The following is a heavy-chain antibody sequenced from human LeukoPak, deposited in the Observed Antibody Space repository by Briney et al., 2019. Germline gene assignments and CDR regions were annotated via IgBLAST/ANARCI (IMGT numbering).Heavy chain of an antibody. Sequence: PSETLSLTCTVSGYSISSGYYWGWIRQPPGKGLEWIGSIYHSGSTYYNPSLKSRVTISVDTSKNQFSLKLSSVTAADTAVYYCASLVGGYDPGNSIWGQGTLVTVSS. J-gene: IGHJ4*02. CDR1: GYSISSGYY. CDR2: IYHSGST. V-gene: IGHV4-38-2*02. CDR3: ASLVGGYDPGNSI. D-gene: IGHD5-12*01.